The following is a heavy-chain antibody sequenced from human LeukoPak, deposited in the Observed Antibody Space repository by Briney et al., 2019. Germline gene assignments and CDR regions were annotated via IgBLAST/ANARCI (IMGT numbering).Heavy chain of an antibody. J-gene: IGHJ4*01. CDR1: GFTFSSYA. D-gene: IGHD2-2*01. CDR3: ARVGVGYGSSTSCSDPYFDY. V-gene: IGHV3-30-3*01. Sequence: GGSLRLSCAASGFTFSSYAMHWVRQAPGKGLEWVAVISYDGSNKYYADSVKGRFTISRDNSKNTLYLQMNSLRAEDTAVYYCARVGVGYGSSTSCSDPYFDYWAKEPWVPAPQ. CDR2: ISYDGSNK.